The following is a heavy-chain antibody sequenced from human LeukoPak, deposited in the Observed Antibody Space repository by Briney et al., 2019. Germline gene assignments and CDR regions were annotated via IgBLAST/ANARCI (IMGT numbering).Heavy chain of an antibody. CDR3: AELGITMIGGV. J-gene: IGHJ6*04. CDR1: GFTFSSYE. D-gene: IGHD3-10*02. V-gene: IGHV3-48*03. CDR2: ISSSGSTI. Sequence: AGGSLRLSCAASGFTFSSYEMNWVRQAPGKGLKWVSYISSSGSTIYYADSVKGRFTISRDNAKNSLYLQMNSLRAEDTAVYYCAELGITMIGGVWGKGTTVTISS.